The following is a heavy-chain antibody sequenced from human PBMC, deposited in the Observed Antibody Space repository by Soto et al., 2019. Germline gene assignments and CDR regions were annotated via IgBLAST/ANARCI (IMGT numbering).Heavy chain of an antibody. Sequence: GASVKVSYKASGYAFTSYGISWVREATGQGLEWMGWISAYNGNTNYAQKLQGRVAMTTDTSTSTAYMELRSLRSDDTAVYYCARETPDRGYSYGLAQNWFDPWGQGTLVTVSS. D-gene: IGHD5-18*01. CDR2: ISAYNGNT. V-gene: IGHV1-18*01. CDR1: GYAFTSYG. CDR3: ARETPDRGYSYGLAQNWFDP. J-gene: IGHJ5*02.